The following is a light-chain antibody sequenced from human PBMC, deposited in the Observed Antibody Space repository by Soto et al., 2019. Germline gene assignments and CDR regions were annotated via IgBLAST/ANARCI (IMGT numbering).Light chain of an antibody. CDR2: GAS. Sequence: EIVMTQSPATLSVSPGERATLSCRASQSVSTNLAWYQQKPGQAPRLLIYGASTSAPGIPARFSGSGSGTEFTLTISSLQSEDSAVYSCQQYTNWPRTFGQGTKVEIK. CDR1: QSVSTN. CDR3: QQYTNWPRT. V-gene: IGKV3-15*01. J-gene: IGKJ1*01.